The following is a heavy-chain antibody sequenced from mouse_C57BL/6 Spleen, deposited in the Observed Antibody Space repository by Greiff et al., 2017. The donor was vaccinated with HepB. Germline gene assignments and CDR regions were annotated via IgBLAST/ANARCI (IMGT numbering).Heavy chain of an antibody. D-gene: IGHD1-1*01. V-gene: IGHV1-18*01. CDR1: GYTFTDYN. CDR3: ATSTVGEPYWYFDV. Sequence: EVKLQESGPELVKPGASVKIPCKASGYTFTDYNMDWVKQSHGKSLEWIGDINPNNGGTIYNQKFKGKATLTVDKSSSTAYMELRSLTSEDTAVYYCATSTVGEPYWYFDVWGTGTTVTVSS. J-gene: IGHJ1*03. CDR2: INPNNGGT.